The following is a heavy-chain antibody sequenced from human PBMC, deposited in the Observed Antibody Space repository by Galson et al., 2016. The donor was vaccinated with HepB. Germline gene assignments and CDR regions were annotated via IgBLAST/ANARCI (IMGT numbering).Heavy chain of an antibody. V-gene: IGHV4-38-2*01. CDR2: IYHSGST. D-gene: IGHD6-13*01. Sequence: LSLTCAVSGYSISSGYQWGWIRQPPGKGLEWIGSIYHSGSTYYNPSLKSRVTISVDTSKNQFSLKLSSVTAADTAVYYCARGSLWYDYWGQGTLVTVSS. CDR3: ARGSLWYDY. CDR1: GYSISSGYQ. J-gene: IGHJ4*02.